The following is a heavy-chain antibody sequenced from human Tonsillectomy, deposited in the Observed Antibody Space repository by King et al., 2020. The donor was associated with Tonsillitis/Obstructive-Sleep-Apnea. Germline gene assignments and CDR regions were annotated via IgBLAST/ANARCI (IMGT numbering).Heavy chain of an antibody. CDR2: IDHSGTT. Sequence: VQLQQWGAGLLNPSETLSLTCAVYGGSFNNYYWSWIRQPPGKGLEWIGDIDHSGTTNYNPSLKSRVTISVDTFKNQFSLGLRSVTAADTAVYYCARGRWYFDLWGRGTLVTVSS. J-gene: IGHJ2*01. CDR1: GGSFNNYY. CDR3: ARGRWYFDL. V-gene: IGHV4-34*01.